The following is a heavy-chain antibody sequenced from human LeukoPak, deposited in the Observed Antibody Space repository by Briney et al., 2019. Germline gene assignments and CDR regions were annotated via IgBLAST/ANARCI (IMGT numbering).Heavy chain of an antibody. J-gene: IGHJ5*02. Sequence: PSETLSLTCTVSGGSISPYYWSWIRQPPGQGLEWIGYIYYSGTTKYNPSLRSPVTMSVDTSKNQFSLNLFSVTAADTAVYYCARDQDYYGSGSYGPDHWGQGILVTVSS. D-gene: IGHD3-10*01. V-gene: IGHV4-59*01. CDR2: IYYSGTT. CDR3: ARDQDYYGSGSYGPDH. CDR1: GGSISPYY.